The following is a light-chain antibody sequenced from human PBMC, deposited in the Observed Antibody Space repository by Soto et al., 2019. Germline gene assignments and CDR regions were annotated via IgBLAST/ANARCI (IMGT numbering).Light chain of an antibody. V-gene: IGKV3-20*01. CDR3: QQYGSSPPK. CDR1: QSVSTNY. Sequence: EIVLTQSPGTLSLSPVERATLSCSASQSVSTNYLAWYQRKPGQAPRLLIYGASSRATDIPNRFSGSGSGTDFTLTITRLKAEDFAVYYCQQYGSSPPKFGQGTNVEIK. J-gene: IGKJ1*01. CDR2: GAS.